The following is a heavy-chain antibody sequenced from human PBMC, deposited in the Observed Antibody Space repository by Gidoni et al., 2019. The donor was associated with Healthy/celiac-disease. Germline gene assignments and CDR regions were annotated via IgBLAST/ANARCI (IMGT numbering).Heavy chain of an antibody. CDR3: EGVVAATRGPV. CDR1: GGTFSSYA. J-gene: IGHJ4*02. D-gene: IGHD2-15*01. Sequence: QVQLVQSGAEVKKPGSSVKVSCKASGGTFSSYAISWVRQAPGQGLEWMGRIIPILGIANYAQKFQGRVTITADKSTSTAYMELSSLRSEDTAVYYCEGVVAATRGPVWGQGTLVTVSS. CDR2: IIPILGIA. V-gene: IGHV1-69*04.